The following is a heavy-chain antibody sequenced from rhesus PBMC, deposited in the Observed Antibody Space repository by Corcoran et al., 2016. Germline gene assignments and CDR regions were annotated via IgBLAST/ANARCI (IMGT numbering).Heavy chain of an antibody. CDR1: GLSVNPSGTG. D-gene: IGHD6-31*01. V-gene: IGHV2-95*01. CDR3: SMWAAAARY. J-gene: IGHJ4*01. CDR2: IFWNDNK. Sequence: QVTLKEPGPAPVNPTQPLPLPRTFPGLSVNPSGTGGAWIRQSPGKALEWLASIFWNDNKSYDPSLKSRLTISTDTSKNQVVLTLTNMDPVDTATYYCSMWAAAARYWGQGVLVTVSS.